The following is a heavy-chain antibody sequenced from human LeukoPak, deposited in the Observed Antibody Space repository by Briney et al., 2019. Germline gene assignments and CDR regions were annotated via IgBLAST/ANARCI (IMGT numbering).Heavy chain of an antibody. CDR2: INPNSGGT. J-gene: IGHJ6*03. D-gene: IGHD2-2*01. V-gene: IGHV1-2*02. CDR1: GYTFTGYY. CDR3: ARVERGSSYYYYYMDV. Sequence: VASVKVSCKASGYTFTGYYMHWVRQAPGQGLEWMGWINPNSGGTNYAQKFQGRVTMTRDTSISTAYMELSRLRSDDTAVYYCARVERGSSYYYYYMDVWGKGTTVTVSS.